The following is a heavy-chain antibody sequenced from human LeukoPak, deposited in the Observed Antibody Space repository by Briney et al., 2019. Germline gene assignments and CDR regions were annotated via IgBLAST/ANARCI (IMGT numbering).Heavy chain of an antibody. V-gene: IGHV3-33*01. D-gene: IGHD6-13*01. CDR2: IWYDGSNK. CDR1: GFTFSSYG. CDR3: ARDLTIAAAGTGYFDY. J-gene: IGHJ4*02. Sequence: GGSLRLSCAASGFTFSSYGMHWVRQAPGKGLEWVAVIWYDGSNKYYADSVKGRFTISRDNSKNTLYLQMNSLRAEDTAVYYCARDLTIAAAGTGYFDYWGQGALVTVSS.